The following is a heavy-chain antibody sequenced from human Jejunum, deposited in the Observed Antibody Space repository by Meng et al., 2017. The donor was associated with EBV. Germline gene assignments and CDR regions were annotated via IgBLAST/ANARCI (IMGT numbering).Heavy chain of an antibody. CDR3: ARRYGDYVRYFDS. Sequence: QITLKESDPTLVKPTETLTLTCTVSGFSLSTSGVGVGWIRQSPGKALEWLAHIYWDENKRYSTSLRSRLSIMKDTSKSQVVLTMTNMDPVDTATYYCARRYGDYVRYFDSWGQGILVTVSS. CDR2: IYWDENK. D-gene: IGHD4-17*01. V-gene: IGHV2-5*02. J-gene: IGHJ4*02. CDR1: GFSLSTSGVG.